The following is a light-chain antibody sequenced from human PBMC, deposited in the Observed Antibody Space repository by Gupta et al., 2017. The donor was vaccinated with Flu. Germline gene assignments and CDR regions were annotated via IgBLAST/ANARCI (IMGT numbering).Light chain of an antibody. CDR3: QQEDHIPWT. V-gene: IGKV4-1*01. CDR2: WAS. CDR1: QSLLYRSNNENY. J-gene: IGKJ1*01. Sequence: DVVMTQSPDSLAVSLGERATINCKSTQSLLYRSNNENYLAWFQQKPGQPPKLLIYWASNRESGVPDRFSGSGSGTDFSLTITSLQAEDVAVYYCQQEDHIPWTFGQGTMVEIK.